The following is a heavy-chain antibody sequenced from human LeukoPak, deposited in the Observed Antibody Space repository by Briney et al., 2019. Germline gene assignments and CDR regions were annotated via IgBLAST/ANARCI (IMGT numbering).Heavy chain of an antibody. V-gene: IGHV3-30*02. D-gene: IGHD6-19*01. CDR1: GFTFSSHG. Sequence: GGSLRLSCAASGFTFSSHGMHWARQAPGKGLEWVAVIWYDGSDKYYADSVKGRFTISRDNSKNTLYLQMNSLRAEDTAVYYCAKDPIAVAGNNYYGMDVWGQGTTVTVSS. CDR3: AKDPIAVAGNNYYGMDV. CDR2: IWYDGSDK. J-gene: IGHJ6*02.